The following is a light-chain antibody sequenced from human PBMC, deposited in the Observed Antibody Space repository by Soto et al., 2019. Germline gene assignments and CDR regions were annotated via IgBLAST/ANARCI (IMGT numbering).Light chain of an antibody. V-gene: IGLV3-1*01. J-gene: IGLJ2*01. Sequence: SYELTQPPSVSVSPVQTASITCSGDKLGDKYACWYQQKPGQSPVLVIYQDSKRPSGIPELFSGSNSGNTATLTISGTQAMDEADYYCQAWDSSNYVVLGGGTKLNVL. CDR3: QAWDSSNYVV. CDR2: QDS. CDR1: KLGDKY.